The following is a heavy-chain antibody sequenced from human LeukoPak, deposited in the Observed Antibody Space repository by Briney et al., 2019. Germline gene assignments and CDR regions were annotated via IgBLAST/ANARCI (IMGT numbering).Heavy chain of an antibody. V-gene: IGHV4-34*01. CDR2: INHSGGT. D-gene: IGHD3-10*01. CDR3: ARGVDYYGV. J-gene: IGHJ4*02. CDR1: GGSFSGYS. Sequence: PSQTLSLTCAVYGGSFSGYSCNWIRQPPVKGLEWMGEINHSGGTNYNPSLKSRVTISVDTSKKQLSLKLSSVTAADTAVYYCARGVDYYGVWGQGTLVTVSS.